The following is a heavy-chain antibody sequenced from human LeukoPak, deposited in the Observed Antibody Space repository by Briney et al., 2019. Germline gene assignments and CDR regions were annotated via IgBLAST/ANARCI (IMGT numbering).Heavy chain of an antibody. CDR1: GFTVSSNY. CDR2: IYGGGTT. CDR3: ARGDNRFDP. J-gene: IGHJ5*02. V-gene: IGHV3-53*01. Sequence: PGGSLRLSCVPSGFTVSSNYMTWVRQAPGKGLEWVSVIYGGGTTYYADSVKGRFTISRDNSKNTVYLQMNSLRAEDTAVYYCARGDNRFDPWGQGTLVTVSS.